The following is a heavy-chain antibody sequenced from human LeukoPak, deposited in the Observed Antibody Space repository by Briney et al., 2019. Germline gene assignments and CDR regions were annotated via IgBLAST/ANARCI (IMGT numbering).Heavy chain of an antibody. CDR3: AKDSTRAIVVVITFFDY. Sequence: PSETLSLTCTVSGGSISSSSYYWGWIRQPPGKGLEWVSAISGSGGSTYYADSVKGRFTISRDNSKNTLYLQMNSLRAEDTAVYYCAKDSTRAIVVVITFFDYWGQGTLVTVSS. J-gene: IGHJ4*02. CDR2: ISGSGGST. D-gene: IGHD3-22*01. V-gene: IGHV3-23*01. CDR1: GGSISSSSYY.